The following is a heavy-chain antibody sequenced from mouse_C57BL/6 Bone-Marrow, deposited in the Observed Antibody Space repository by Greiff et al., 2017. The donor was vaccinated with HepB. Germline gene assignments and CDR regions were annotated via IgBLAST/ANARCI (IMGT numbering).Heavy chain of an antibody. CDR1: GYTFTSYW. D-gene: IGHD4-1*02. Sequence: QVQLQQPGAELVKPGASVKLSCKASGYTFTSYWMHWVKQRPGQGLEWIGMIHPNSGSTNYNEKFKSKATLTVDKSSSPAYMQLSGLTSEDSSVCYCARASTGTGYWGQGTTLTVSS. CDR3: ARASTGTGY. CDR2: IHPNSGST. V-gene: IGHV1-64*01. J-gene: IGHJ2*01.